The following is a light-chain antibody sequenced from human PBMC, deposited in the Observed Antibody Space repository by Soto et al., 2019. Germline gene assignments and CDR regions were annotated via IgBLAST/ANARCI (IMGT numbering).Light chain of an antibody. Sequence: SYELTQPPSVSVAPGKTATITCGGNDIEAKSVHWYQQKPGQAPVLVMSFDSDRPSGIPERFSGSNSGNTASLTISRAEVGDEADYYCQVWDRPTDLVFGGGTKVTVL. CDR2: FDS. J-gene: IGLJ2*01. V-gene: IGLV3-21*04. CDR1: DIEAKS. CDR3: QVWDRPTDLV.